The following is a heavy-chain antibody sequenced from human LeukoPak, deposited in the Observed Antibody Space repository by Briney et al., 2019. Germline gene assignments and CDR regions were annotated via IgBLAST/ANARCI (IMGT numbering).Heavy chain of an antibody. CDR1: GGSISSYY. D-gene: IGHD2-21*02. CDR2: IYYSGST. CDR3: ARAVYCGGDCYSGAFDI. J-gene: IGHJ3*02. V-gene: IGHV4-59*01. Sequence: SETLSLTCTVSGGSISSYYWSWIRQPPGKGLDWIGYIYYSGSTNYNPSLKSRVTISVDTSKNQFSLKLSSVTAADTAVYYCARAVYCGGDCYSGAFDIWGQGTMVTVSS.